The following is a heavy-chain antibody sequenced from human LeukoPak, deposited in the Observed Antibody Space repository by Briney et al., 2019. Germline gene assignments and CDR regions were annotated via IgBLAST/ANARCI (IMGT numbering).Heavy chain of an antibody. J-gene: IGHJ4*02. CDR2: IKSRTDGGTT. D-gene: IGHD3-22*01. CDR3: TTDRYYYDSSGYYEVDY. V-gene: IGHV3-15*01. Sequence: KTGGSLRLSCAASGFTFSNAWMSWVRQAPGKGLEWVGRIKSRTDGGTTDYAAPVKGRFTISRDDSKNTLYLQMNSLKTEDTAVYYCTTDRYYYDSSGYYEVDYWGQGTLVTVSS. CDR1: GFTFSNAW.